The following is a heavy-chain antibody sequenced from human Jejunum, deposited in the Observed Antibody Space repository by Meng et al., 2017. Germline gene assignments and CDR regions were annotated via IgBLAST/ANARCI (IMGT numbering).Heavy chain of an antibody. CDR3: ARDPTSVVPVAIRNWFDP. V-gene: IGHV4-39*07. D-gene: IGHD2-2*01. CDR2: IYYSGST. J-gene: IGHJ5*02. CDR1: GGSISSSSYY. Sequence: QLQVQGSGPGLGEPSETRSLTCTVSGGSISSSSYYWGWIRQPPGKGLEWIGSIYYSGSTYYNPSLKSRVSISVDTSKNQFSLKLSSVTAADTALYYCARDPTSVVPVAIRNWFDPWGQGTLVTVSS.